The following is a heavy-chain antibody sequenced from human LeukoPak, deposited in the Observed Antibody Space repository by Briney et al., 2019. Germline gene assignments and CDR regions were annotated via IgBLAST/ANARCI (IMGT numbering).Heavy chain of an antibody. D-gene: IGHD6-13*01. CDR1: GGTFSSYA. CDR3: ARAMYSSSWWDY. V-gene: IGHV1-69*05. CDR2: IIPIFGTA. J-gene: IGHJ4*02. Sequence: SVKVSCKASGGTFSSYAISWVRQAPGQGLEWMGRIIPIFGTANDAQKFQGRVTITTDESTSTAYMELSGLRSEDTAVYYCARAMYSSSWWDYWGQGTLVTVSS.